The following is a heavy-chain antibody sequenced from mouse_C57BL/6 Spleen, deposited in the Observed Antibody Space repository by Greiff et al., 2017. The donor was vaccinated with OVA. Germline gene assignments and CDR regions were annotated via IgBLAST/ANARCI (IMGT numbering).Heavy chain of an antibody. V-gene: IGHV1-59*01. D-gene: IGHD4-1*01. CDR2: IDPSDSYT. CDR1: GYTFTSYW. J-gene: IGHJ2*01. Sequence: VQLQQPGAELVRPGTSVKLSCKASGYTFTSYWMHWVKQRPGQGLEWIGVIDPSDSYTNYNQKFKGQATLTVDTSSSTAYMQLSSLTSEDSAVYYCARFLGDYWGQGTTLTVSS. CDR3: ARFLGDY.